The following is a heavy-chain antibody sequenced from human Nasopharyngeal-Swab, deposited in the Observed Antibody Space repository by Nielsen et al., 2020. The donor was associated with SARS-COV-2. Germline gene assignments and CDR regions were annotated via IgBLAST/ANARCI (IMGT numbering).Heavy chain of an antibody. Sequence: WIRQPPGKGLEWIGEIYHSGSTNYNPSLKSRVTISVDKSKNQFSLKRSSVTAADTAVYYCSGDFWSGYPDAFDIWGQGTMVTVSS. CDR3: SGDFWSGYPDAFDI. D-gene: IGHD3-3*01. V-gene: IGHV4-4*02. CDR2: IYHSGST. J-gene: IGHJ3*02.